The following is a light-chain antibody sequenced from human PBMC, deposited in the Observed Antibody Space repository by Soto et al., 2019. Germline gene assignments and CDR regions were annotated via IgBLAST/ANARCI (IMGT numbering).Light chain of an antibody. CDR1: SSDVGGYNY. CDR3: CSYAGSIYV. J-gene: IGLJ1*01. CDR2: DVS. Sequence: QSALTQPRSVSGSPGQSVTISCTGTSSDVGGYNYVSWYQQHPGKAPKLMIYDVSKRPSGVPDRFSGSKSGNTASLTISGLPAEDEADYYCCSYAGSIYVFGTGTKLTVL. V-gene: IGLV2-11*01.